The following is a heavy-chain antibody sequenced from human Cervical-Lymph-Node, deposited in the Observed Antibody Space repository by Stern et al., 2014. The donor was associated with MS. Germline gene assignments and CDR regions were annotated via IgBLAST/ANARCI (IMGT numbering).Heavy chain of an antibody. V-gene: IGHV4-34*01. CDR2: IDHSGRT. J-gene: IGHJ4*02. CDR3: ARGGGIDY. D-gene: IGHD3-10*01. Sequence: VQLQQWGAGLLKPSETLSLTCAVFGGSFSGYYWTWIRQPPGKGLEWIGEIDHSGRTNYNPSLKRRVTMSLDTSRKQFSLRLPSVTAADTAVYYCARGGGIDYWGQGTLVTVSS. CDR1: GGSFSGYY.